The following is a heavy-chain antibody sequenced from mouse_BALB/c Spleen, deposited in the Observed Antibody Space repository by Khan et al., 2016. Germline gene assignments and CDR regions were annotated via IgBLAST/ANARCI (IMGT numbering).Heavy chain of an antibody. J-gene: IGHJ4*01. Sequence: VQLQQPGAELVRSGASVKLSCTASGFNIKDYYMHWVKQRPETGLEWIGWIDPENGDTEYAPKFQGRATMTADTSSKTAYLQLSSLTSEDTAVYSCNAGAYNALDYGGQGTSVTVSS. CDR2: IDPENGDT. CDR1: GFNIKDYY. V-gene: IGHV14-4*02. CDR3: NAGAYNALDY.